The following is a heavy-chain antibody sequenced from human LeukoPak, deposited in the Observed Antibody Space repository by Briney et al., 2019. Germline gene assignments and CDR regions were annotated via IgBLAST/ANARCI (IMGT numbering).Heavy chain of an antibody. J-gene: IGHJ4*02. CDR1: GYSFTSYG. CDR2: ISAYNGNT. CDR3: IRDAYSSSYYVY. Sequence: ASVKVCCKASGYSFTSYGISWVRQAPGQGLEWMGWISAYNGNTDYAQKVQGRVTMATDTSTSTAYMEVRSLRYDDTAVYYCIRDAYSSSYYVYWGQGTLVTVSS. V-gene: IGHV1-18*01. D-gene: IGHD6-13*01.